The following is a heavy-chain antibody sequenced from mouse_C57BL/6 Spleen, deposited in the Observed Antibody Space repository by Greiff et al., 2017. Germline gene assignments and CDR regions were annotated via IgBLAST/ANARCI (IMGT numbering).Heavy chain of an antibody. CDR1: GYTFTSYW. V-gene: IGHV1-69*01. CDR2: IDPSDSYT. CDR3: ARDGSTPWFAY. J-gene: IGHJ3*01. Sequence: QVQLKQPGAELVMPGASVKLSCKASGYTFTSYWMHWVKQRPGQGLEWIGEIDPSDSYTNYNQKFKGKSTLTVDKSSSTAYMQLSSLTSQDSAVYYCARDGSTPWFAYWGQGTLVTVSA. D-gene: IGHD1-1*01.